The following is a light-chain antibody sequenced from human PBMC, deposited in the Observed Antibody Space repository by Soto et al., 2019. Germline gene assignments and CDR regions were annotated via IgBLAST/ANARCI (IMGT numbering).Light chain of an antibody. Sequence: QSALTQPPSASGSPGQSVTISCTGTSSDVGAYKYVSWYQHHPGKGPKVLIYEVSKRPSGVPDRFSGYKSGNTASLTVSGLQAEDEADYYCASFAGSSNVVFGGGTKLTVL. CDR1: SSDVGAYKY. V-gene: IGLV2-8*01. J-gene: IGLJ3*02. CDR2: EVS. CDR3: ASFAGSSNVV.